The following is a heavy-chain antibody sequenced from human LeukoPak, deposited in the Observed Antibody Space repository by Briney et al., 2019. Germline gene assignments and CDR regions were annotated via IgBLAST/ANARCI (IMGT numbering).Heavy chain of an antibody. V-gene: IGHV3-30*02. CDR1: GFSFSSYS. CDR3: AKVYSSGWYGEYFDY. Sequence: LPGGSLRLSCAASGFSFSSYSIHWVRQAPGKGLEWVAFIRYDGSNKYYADSVKGRFTISRDNSKNTLYLQMNSLRAEDTAVYYCAKVYSSGWYGEYFDYWGQGTLVTVSS. J-gene: IGHJ4*02. D-gene: IGHD6-19*01. CDR2: IRYDGSNK.